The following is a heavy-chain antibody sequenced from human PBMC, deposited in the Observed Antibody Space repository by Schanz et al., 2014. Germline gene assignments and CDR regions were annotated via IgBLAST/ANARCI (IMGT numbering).Heavy chain of an antibody. D-gene: IGHD2-2*02. CDR3: ARGGARRFPVVPDAIQGLRGPYCYYYLDV. CDR1: GGSISSGGYY. Sequence: QVQLQESGPGLVKPSQTLSLTCTVSGGSISSGGYYWSWIRQHPGKGLEWIGFISYSGSTYYNPSLKSRVTISVDTAKNQFSLNLSSATAADTAVYYCARGGARRFPVVPDAIQGLRGPYCYYYLDVWGKGTTVTVSS. CDR2: ISYSGST. V-gene: IGHV4-31*03. J-gene: IGHJ6*03.